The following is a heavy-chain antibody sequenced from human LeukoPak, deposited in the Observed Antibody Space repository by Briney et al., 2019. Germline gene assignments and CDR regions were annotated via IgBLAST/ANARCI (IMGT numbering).Heavy chain of an antibody. CDR2: IWDDGSNK. CDR1: GFTFNSYG. V-gene: IGHV3-33*01. J-gene: IGHJ6*03. Sequence: PGGSLRLSCAASGFTFNSYGIHWVRQAPGKGLEWVAFIWDDGSNKYYADSVKGGFTISRDDSKKTVYLQMNSLRADDTAVYYCARSSTGGDYYYYYMDVWGKGTTVTVSS. D-gene: IGHD1-14*01. CDR3: ARSSTGGDYYYYYMDV.